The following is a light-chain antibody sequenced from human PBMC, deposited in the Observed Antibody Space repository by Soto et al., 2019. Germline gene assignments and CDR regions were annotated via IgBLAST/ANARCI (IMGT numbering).Light chain of an antibody. CDR2: DDS. J-gene: IGLJ2*01. CDR3: QVWDSSSDHVV. V-gene: IGLV3-21*02. Sequence: SYELTQPPSVSGAPGQTARITCGGNNFGSKSVHWYQQKPGQAPVLVVYDDSDRPSGIPERFSGSNSGNTATLTISRVEAGDEADYYCQVWDSSSDHVVFGGGTKLTVL. CDR1: NFGSKS.